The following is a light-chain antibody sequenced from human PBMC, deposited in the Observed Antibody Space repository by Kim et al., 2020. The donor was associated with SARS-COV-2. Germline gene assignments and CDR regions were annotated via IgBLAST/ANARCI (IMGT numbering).Light chain of an antibody. CDR1: KSISTS. Sequence: ASVGDRVTITCRASKSISTSLHWYQQKPGKAPNRLIYASSSLQSGVPSRFSGRGSGTDFTLTISSLQPEDFATYFCQQSYSTPLTFGGGTKVDIK. V-gene: IGKV1-39*01. J-gene: IGKJ4*01. CDR2: ASS. CDR3: QQSYSTPLT.